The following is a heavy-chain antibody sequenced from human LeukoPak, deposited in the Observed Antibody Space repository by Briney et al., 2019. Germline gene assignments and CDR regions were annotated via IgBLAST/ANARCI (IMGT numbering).Heavy chain of an antibody. CDR3: ARDLGLRYFDWLPDY. J-gene: IGHJ4*02. CDR1: GFTFSDYY. CDR2: ISTSGSTI. Sequence: PGGSLRLSCAASGFTFSDYYMSWIRQAPGKGLEWVSYISTSGSTIYYADSVKGRFTISRDNAKNSLYLQMNSLRAEDTAVYYCARDLGLRYFDWLPDYWGQGTLVTGSS. V-gene: IGHV3-11*01. D-gene: IGHD3-9*01.